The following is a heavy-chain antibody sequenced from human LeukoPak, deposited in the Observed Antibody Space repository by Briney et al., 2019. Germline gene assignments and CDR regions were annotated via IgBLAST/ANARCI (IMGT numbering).Heavy chain of an antibody. D-gene: IGHD5-18*01. J-gene: IGHJ4*02. CDR1: DGSISSSRYY. Sequence: SETLSLTCTVSDGSISSSRYYWGWIRQPPGKGLEWMGCIYYSGITKYNPSLKSRVTMSVDTSKKQFSLKVRSVTAADTAVYYCARLYSGLDYWGQGTLVAVSS. CDR3: ARLYSGLDY. CDR2: IYYSGIT. V-gene: IGHV4-39*01.